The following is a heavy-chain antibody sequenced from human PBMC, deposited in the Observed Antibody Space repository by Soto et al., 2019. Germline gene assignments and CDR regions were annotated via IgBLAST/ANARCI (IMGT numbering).Heavy chain of an antibody. CDR1: GFTVSSNY. D-gene: IGHD6-13*01. CDR2: IYSGGST. J-gene: IGHJ4*02. CDR3: ARVNGGYSSSWDFDY. V-gene: IGHV3-66*01. Sequence: GGSLRLSCAASGFTVSSNYMSWVRQAPGKGLEWVSVIYSGGSTYYADSVKGRFTISRDNSKNTLYLQMNSLRAEDTAVYYCARVNGGYSSSWDFDYWGQGTLVTVSS.